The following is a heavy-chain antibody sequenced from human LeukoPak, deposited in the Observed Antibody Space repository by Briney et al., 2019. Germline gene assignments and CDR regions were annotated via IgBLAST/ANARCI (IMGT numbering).Heavy chain of an antibody. CDR1: GFNLSSYG. J-gene: IGHJ4*02. V-gene: IGHV3-30*18. Sequence: GGSLRLSCAASGFNLSSYGMHWVRQAPGKGLEWVAFMSYDGRNKYYADSVKGRFIISRDNSKNTLYLQMNSLRAEDTAVYYCVKPDYGGKWGDYWGQGTLVTVSS. D-gene: IGHD4-17*01. CDR2: MSYDGRNK. CDR3: VKPDYGGKWGDY.